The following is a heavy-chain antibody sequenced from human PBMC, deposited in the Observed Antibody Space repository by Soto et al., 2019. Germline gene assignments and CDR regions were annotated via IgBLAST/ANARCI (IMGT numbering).Heavy chain of an antibody. V-gene: IGHV3-74*01. J-gene: IGHJ4*02. Sequence: EVQLVESGGGLVQPGGSLRLSCAASGFTFSSYWLHWVRQVPGKGLVWVSRINPDGSSTTYADSVKGRFTISRDNAKNTLYLQMNSLRAEDTAVYNWARVQSGSYDFDYWGQGTLVSVSS. CDR2: INPDGSST. CDR3: ARVQSGSYDFDY. D-gene: IGHD3-10*01. CDR1: GFTFSSYW.